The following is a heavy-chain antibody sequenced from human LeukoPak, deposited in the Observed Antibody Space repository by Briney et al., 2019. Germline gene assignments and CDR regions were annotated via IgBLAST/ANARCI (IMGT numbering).Heavy chain of an antibody. CDR2: LKSRADGATT. J-gene: IGHJ4*02. CDR3: ATDDYGGNSF. Sequence: GGSLRLSCAASGFSVSNAWMSWVRQAPGKGREWVGRLKSRADGATTDYAATVKVRFTLSRDSSKNTLYLQMNSLKTEDTAVYYCATDDYGGNSFWGQGTLVTVSS. CDR1: GFSVSNAW. V-gene: IGHV3-15*01. D-gene: IGHD4-23*01.